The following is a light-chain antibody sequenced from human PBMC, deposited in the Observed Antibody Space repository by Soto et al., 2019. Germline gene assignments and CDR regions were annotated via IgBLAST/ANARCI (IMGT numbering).Light chain of an antibody. CDR2: EGS. CDR1: SSDVGSYNL. J-gene: IGLJ1*01. V-gene: IGLV2-23*01. Sequence: QSALTQPASVSGSPGQSITISCTGTSSDVGSYNLVSWYQQHPGKAPKLMIYEGSKRPSGVSNRFSGSKSGNTASLTISGLQAEDEADYYCCSYAGSSTFYVFGTGTQLTDL. CDR3: CSYAGSSTFYV.